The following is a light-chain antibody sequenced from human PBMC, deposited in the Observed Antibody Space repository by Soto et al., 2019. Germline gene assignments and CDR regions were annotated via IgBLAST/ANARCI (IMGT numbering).Light chain of an antibody. CDR2: EVS. Sequence: QSVLTQPPSASGSPGQSVTISCTGTSSDVGGYNYVSWYQQYSGTAPKLMIYEVSKRPSGVPDRFSGSKSGNTASLTVTGLQAEDEPDYYCSSYAGSNNFVFGTGTKVTVL. J-gene: IGLJ1*01. V-gene: IGLV2-8*01. CDR1: SSDVGGYNY. CDR3: SSYAGSNNFV.